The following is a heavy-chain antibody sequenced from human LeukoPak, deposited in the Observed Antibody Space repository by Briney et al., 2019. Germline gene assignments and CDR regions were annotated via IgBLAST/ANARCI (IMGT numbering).Heavy chain of an antibody. D-gene: IGHD2-15*01. V-gene: IGHV1-58*01. Sequence: ASVKVSCKASGFTFTSSAVQWVRQARGQRLEWIGWIVVGSGNTNYAQKFQGRVTITADESTSTAYMELSSLRSEDTAVYYCASSYCSGGSCHFLYYYYYGMDVWGQGATVTVS. CDR2: IVVGSGNT. CDR1: GFTFTSSA. J-gene: IGHJ6*02. CDR3: ASSYCSGGSCHFLYYYYYGMDV.